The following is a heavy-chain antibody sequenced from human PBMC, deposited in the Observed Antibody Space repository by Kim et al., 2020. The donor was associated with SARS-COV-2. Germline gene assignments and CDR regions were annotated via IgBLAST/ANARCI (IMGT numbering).Heavy chain of an antibody. V-gene: IGHV4-59*01. CDR2: T. CDR3: ARFPPNNRHDY. D-gene: IGHD1-1*01. Sequence: TNYSPPLKSRVTISVDTSKNPFSLKLSSVTAADTAVYYCARFPPNNRHDYWGQGTLVTVSS. J-gene: IGHJ4*02.